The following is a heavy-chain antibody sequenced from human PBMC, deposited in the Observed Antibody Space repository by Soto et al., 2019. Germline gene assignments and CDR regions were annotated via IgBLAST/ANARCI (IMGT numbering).Heavy chain of an antibody. D-gene: IGHD1-26*01. CDR3: ARWSAIVGGAEALDV. CDR2: LSAYNCDT. Sequence: QVQLVQSGAEVKKPGASVRVSCKTSGYTFINYGITWVRQAPGQGLEWMGWLSAYNCDTSSSEKLQDRFTMTTYTSTNTVYMDLRSLTSDDTAVYYCARWSAIVGGAEALDVWGQGTMVIVSS. CDR1: GYTFINYG. V-gene: IGHV1-18*01. J-gene: IGHJ3*01.